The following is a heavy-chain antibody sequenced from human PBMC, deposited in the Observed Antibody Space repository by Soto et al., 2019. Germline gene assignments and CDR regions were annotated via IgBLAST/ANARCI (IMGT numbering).Heavy chain of an antibody. Sequence: LRLSCAVSGFTFSSYGMHWVRQAPGKGLEWVAVISYDGSIKHFVDAVKGRFTISRDNSKDTLYLQMNSLRAEDTAVYYCAKDSTPMVYATYYFDYWGQGTLVTVSS. CDR2: ISYDGSIK. V-gene: IGHV3-30*18. J-gene: IGHJ4*02. CDR3: AKDSTPMVYATYYFDY. CDR1: GFTFSSYG. D-gene: IGHD2-8*01.